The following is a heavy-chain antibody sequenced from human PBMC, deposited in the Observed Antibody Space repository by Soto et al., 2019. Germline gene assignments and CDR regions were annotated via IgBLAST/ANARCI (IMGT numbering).Heavy chain of an antibody. CDR2: INDDGSRE. Sequence: GGSLRLSCAASGFTFSSYWMHWVRQVPGKGLVWVSRINDDGSRESYADSVKGRFTISRDNAKNSLYLQMNSLRAEDTAVYYCARDENYGMDVWGQGTTVTVSS. V-gene: IGHV3-74*01. J-gene: IGHJ6*02. CDR3: ARDENYGMDV. CDR1: GFTFSSYW.